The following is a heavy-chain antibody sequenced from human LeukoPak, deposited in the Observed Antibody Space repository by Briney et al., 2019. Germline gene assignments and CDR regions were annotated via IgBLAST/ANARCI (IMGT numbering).Heavy chain of an antibody. D-gene: IGHD2-2*01. CDR3: ATPRQDIVVVPAAMGVAGWFDP. Sequence: GGSLRLSCAASGLTFSSYAMSWVGQAPGKEVEWVSAISGSGGSTYYADSVKGRFTISRDNSKNTLYLQMNSLRAEDTAVYYCATPRQDIVVVPAAMGVAGWFDPWGQGTLVTVSS. V-gene: IGHV3-23*01. J-gene: IGHJ5*02. CDR2: ISGSGGST. CDR1: GLTFSSYA.